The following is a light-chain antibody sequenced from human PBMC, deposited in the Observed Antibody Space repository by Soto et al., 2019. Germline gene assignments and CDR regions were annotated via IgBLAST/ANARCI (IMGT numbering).Light chain of an antibody. Sequence: QLVLTQSPSASASLGASVTLTCTLSSGHSSYAIAWHQQQPEKGPRYLMKLSSDGSHSKGDGIPDRFSGSSSGAERYLTISSLQSEDEADYYCQTWDTGARVVFGGGTKLTVL. CDR2: LSSDGSH. J-gene: IGLJ2*01. V-gene: IGLV4-69*01. CDR1: SGHSSYA. CDR3: QTWDTGARVV.